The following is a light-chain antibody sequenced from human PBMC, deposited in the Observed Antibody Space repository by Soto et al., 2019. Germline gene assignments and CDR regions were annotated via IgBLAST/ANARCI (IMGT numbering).Light chain of an antibody. V-gene: IGKV3-20*01. CDR1: QSVSDNY. J-gene: IGKJ4*01. CDR3: QQYGGSPRVT. CDR2: GAS. Sequence: EIVLTQSPGTLSLSPGERATLSCRASQSVSDNYLAWYQQKPGQAPRLLIYGASSRATGIPDRFGGNGPGTDLTLPISRLEPEDFAVYYCQQYGGSPRVTFGGGTKVEIK.